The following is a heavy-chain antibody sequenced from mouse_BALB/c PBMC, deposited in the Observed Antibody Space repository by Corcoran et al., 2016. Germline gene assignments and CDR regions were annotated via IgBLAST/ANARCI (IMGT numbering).Heavy chain of an antibody. D-gene: IGHD3-1*01. J-gene: IGHJ2*01. CDR3: ARQLGPLGY. CDR2: INPYNDGT. CDR1: GYTFTSYV. Sequence: EVQLQQSGPELVKPGASVKMSCKASGYTFTSYVMHWVKQKPGQGLEWIGYINPYNDGTKDNEKFKGKATLTSDKSSSTAYTELRSLTSEDSAVYYCARQLGPLGYWGQGTTLTVSS. V-gene: IGHV1S136*01.